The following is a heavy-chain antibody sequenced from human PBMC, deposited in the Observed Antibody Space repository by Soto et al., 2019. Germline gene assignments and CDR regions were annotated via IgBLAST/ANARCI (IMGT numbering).Heavy chain of an antibody. V-gene: IGHV3-21*01. Sequence: EVQLVESGGGLVKPGGSLRLSCAASGFTFSSYSMNWVRQAPGKGLEWVSSISSSSSYIYYADSVKGRFTISRDNAKNSLYLKMNSLRAEDTAVYYCASIQLGYDAFDIWGQGTMVTVSS. CDR3: ASIQLGYDAFDI. J-gene: IGHJ3*02. D-gene: IGHD6-6*01. CDR1: GFTFSSYS. CDR2: ISSSSSYI.